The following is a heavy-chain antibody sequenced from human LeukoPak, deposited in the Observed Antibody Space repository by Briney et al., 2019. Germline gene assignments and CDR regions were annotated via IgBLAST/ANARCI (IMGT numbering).Heavy chain of an antibody. J-gene: IGHJ4*02. D-gene: IGHD5-12*01. CDR2: IHYSGST. CDR3: ARDFPAPWVATIGFDY. CDR1: GGSISSGGYY. V-gene: IGHV4-61*08. Sequence: SETLSLTCTVSGGSISSGGYYWSWIRQPPGKGLEWIAYIHYSGSTNYNPSLRSRVAMSVDTSKNQFSLKLSSVTAADTAVYYCARDFPAPWVATIGFDYWGQGTLVTVSS.